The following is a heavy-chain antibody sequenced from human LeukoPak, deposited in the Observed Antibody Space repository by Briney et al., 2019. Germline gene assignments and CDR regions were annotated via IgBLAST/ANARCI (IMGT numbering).Heavy chain of an antibody. D-gene: IGHD1-1*01. Sequence: ASVKVSCKASGYTFTTYYMHWVRQPPGQGPEWVGVINPSDGSTSYAHKFQGRVTMTRDTSTSTVYMDLSSLRSDDTAVYSCARHSLPGTTPFDLWGQGTLVTVSS. CDR3: ARHSLPGTTPFDL. V-gene: IGHV1-46*01. J-gene: IGHJ4*02. CDR2: INPSDGST. CDR1: GYTFTTYY.